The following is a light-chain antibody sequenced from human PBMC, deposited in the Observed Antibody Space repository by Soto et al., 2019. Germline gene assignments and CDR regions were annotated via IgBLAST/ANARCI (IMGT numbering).Light chain of an antibody. CDR1: SSDVGGYNF. J-gene: IGLJ2*01. Sequence: QSALTQPASVSGSPGQSITISGTGTSSDVGGYNFVSWYQQHPGKAPRLMIFDVDNRPSGVSTRFSGSKSGNTASLTISGLQAEDEADYYCSSYSGSSTIVVFGGGTKLTVL. V-gene: IGLV2-14*03. CDR3: SSYSGSSTIVV. CDR2: DVD.